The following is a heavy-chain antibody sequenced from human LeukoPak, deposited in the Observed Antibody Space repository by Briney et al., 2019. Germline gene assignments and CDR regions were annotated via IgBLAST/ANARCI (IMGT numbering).Heavy chain of an antibody. J-gene: IGHJ3*02. D-gene: IGHD4-17*01. V-gene: IGHV6-1*01. Sequence: SQTLSLTCAISGDSVSSHSAAWNWIRQSPSIGLEWLGRTYYRSKWYNDYAVSVKSRISINPDTSKNQFSLQLNSVTPEDTAVYYCARGSGDYDAFDIWGQGTMVTVSS. CDR2: TYYRSKWYN. CDR3: ARGSGDYDAFDI. CDR1: GDSVSSHSAA.